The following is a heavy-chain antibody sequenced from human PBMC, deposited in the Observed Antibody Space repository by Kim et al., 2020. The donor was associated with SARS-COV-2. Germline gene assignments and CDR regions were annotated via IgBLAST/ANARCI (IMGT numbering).Heavy chain of an antibody. D-gene: IGHD4-17*01. V-gene: IGHV1-46*01. J-gene: IGHJ4*02. CDR3: ARSGHPHRYGDYFYYFDY. CDR1: GYTFTSYY. CDR2: INPSGGST. Sequence: ASVKVSCKASGYTFTSYYMHWVRQAPGQGLEWMGIINPSGGSTSYAQKFQGRVTMTRDTSTSTVYMELSSLRSEDTAVYYCARSGHPHRYGDYFYYFDYWGQGTLVTVSS.